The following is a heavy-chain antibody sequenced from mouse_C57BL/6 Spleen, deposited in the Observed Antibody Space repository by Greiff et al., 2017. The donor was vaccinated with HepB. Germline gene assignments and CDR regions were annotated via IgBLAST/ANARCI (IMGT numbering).Heavy chain of an antibody. CDR3: ARRDGSSYPYFDY. D-gene: IGHD1-1*01. Sequence: VKLQQSGAELVKPGASVKISCKASGYAFSSYWMNWVKQRPGKGLEWIGQIYPGDGDTNYNGKFKGKATLTADKSSSTAYMQLSSLTSEDSAVYLWARRDGSSYPYFDYWGKGTTLTVSS. V-gene: IGHV1-80*01. CDR2: IYPGDGDT. J-gene: IGHJ2*01. CDR1: GYAFSSYW.